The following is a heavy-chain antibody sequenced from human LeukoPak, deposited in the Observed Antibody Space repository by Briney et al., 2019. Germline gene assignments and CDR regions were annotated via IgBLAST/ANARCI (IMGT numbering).Heavy chain of an antibody. Sequence: SETLSLTCAVYGGSFSGYYWSWIRQPPGKGLEWIGEINHSGSTNYNPSLKSRVTTSVDTSKNQFSLKLSSVTAADTAVYYCARLVVKSHYYDSSGYGFDYWGQGTLVTVSS. CDR1: GGSFSGYY. D-gene: IGHD3-22*01. CDR3: ARLVVKSHYYDSSGYGFDY. CDR2: INHSGST. V-gene: IGHV4-34*01. J-gene: IGHJ4*02.